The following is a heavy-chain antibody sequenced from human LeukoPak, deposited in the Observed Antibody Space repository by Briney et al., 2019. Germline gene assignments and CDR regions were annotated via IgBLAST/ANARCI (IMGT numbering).Heavy chain of an antibody. Sequence: GGSLRLSCAASGFTVSSNYMSWVRQAPGRGLEWVSVIYSGGSTYYADSVKGRFTISRDNSKNTLYLQMSSLRAEDTAVYYCVSDSGSYYPYDAFDIWGQGTMVTVSS. D-gene: IGHD1-26*01. CDR2: IYSGGST. V-gene: IGHV3-66*01. J-gene: IGHJ3*02. CDR1: GFTVSSNY. CDR3: VSDSGSYYPYDAFDI.